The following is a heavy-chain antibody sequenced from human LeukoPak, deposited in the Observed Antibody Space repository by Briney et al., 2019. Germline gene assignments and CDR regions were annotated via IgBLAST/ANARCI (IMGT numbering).Heavy chain of an antibody. J-gene: IGHJ4*02. CDR2: ISYDGSNK. CDR3: ARAAWGSRSPFDY. CDR1: GFTFSSYA. Sequence: GGSLRLSCAASGFTFSSYAMHWVHQAPGKGLEWVAVISYDGSNKYYADSVKGRFTISRDNSKNTLYLQMNSLRAEDTAVYYCARAAWGSRSPFDYWGQGTLVTVSS. V-gene: IGHV3-30-3*01. D-gene: IGHD3-16*01.